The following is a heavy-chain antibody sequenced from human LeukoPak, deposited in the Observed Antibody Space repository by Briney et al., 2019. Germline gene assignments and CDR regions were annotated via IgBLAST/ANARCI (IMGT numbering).Heavy chain of an antibody. J-gene: IGHJ4*02. CDR1: GGTFSSYA. CDR2: INPSGGST. D-gene: IGHD5-18*01. CDR3: ARADTQNTWIQLWALPTGFDY. Sequence: ASVKVSCKASGGTFSSYAISWVRQAPGQGLEWMGIINPSGGSTSYAQKFQGRVTMTRDTSTSTVYMELSSLRSEDTAVYYCARADTQNTWIQLWALPTGFDYWGQGTLVTVSS. V-gene: IGHV1-46*01.